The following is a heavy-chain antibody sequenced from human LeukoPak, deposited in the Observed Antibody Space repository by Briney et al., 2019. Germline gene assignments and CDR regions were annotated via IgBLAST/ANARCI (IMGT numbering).Heavy chain of an antibody. J-gene: IGHJ4*02. Sequence: PGGSLRLSCAASGFTFSSYGMHWVRQAPGKGLEWVAFIRYDGSNKYYADSVKGRFTISRDNSKNTLYLQMSSLRSEDTAVYYCAREYYDSSGYYPWDYWGQGTLVTVSS. V-gene: IGHV3-30*02. CDR2: IRYDGSNK. D-gene: IGHD3-22*01. CDR1: GFTFSSYG. CDR3: AREYYDSSGYYPWDY.